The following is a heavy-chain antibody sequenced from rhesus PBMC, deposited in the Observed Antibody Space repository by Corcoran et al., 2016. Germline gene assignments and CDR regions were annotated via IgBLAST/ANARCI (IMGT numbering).Heavy chain of an antibody. V-gene: IGHV4-122*02. J-gene: IGHJ6*01. Sequence: QVQLQESGPGLVKPSETLSLTCAVSGGSISSGYYYWSWIRQPPGKGRVWIGYILYSGSTSYNPSLKSRVTISRDTSKNQFSLKLSAVTAADTAVYYCAREGFRIQQKYYYGLDSWGQGVVVTVSS. CDR1: GGSISSGYYY. D-gene: IGHD4-23*01. CDR2: ILYSGST. CDR3: AREGFRIQQKYYYGLDS.